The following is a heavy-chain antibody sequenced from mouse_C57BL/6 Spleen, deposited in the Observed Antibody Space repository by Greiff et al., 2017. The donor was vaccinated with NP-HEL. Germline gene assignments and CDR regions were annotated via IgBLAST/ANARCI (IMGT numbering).Heavy chain of an antibody. CDR1: GFTFSDFY. D-gene: IGHD2-4*01. V-gene: IGHV7-1*01. Sequence: EVKLMESGGGLVQSGRSLRLSCATSGFTFSDFYMEWVRQAPGKGLEWIAASRNKANDYTTEYSASVKGRFIVSRDTSQSILYLQMNALRAEDTAIYYCARDAYYDHDGGYAMDYWGQGTSVTVSS. CDR2: SRNKANDYTT. J-gene: IGHJ4*01. CDR3: ARDAYYDHDGGYAMDY.